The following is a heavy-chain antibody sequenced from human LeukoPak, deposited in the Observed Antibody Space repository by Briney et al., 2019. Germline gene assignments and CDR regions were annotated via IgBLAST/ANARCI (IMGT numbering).Heavy chain of an antibody. J-gene: IGHJ4*02. Sequence: PGGSLRLSCAASRFTFSSYEMNWVRQAPGKGLEWVSYISSSGSTIYYADSVKGRFTISRDNAKNSLYLQMNSLRAEDTAVYYCAKRRGRIAVAGRNYFDYWGQGTLVTVSS. D-gene: IGHD6-19*01. V-gene: IGHV3-48*03. CDR3: AKRRGRIAVAGRNYFDY. CDR2: ISSSGSTI. CDR1: RFTFSSYE.